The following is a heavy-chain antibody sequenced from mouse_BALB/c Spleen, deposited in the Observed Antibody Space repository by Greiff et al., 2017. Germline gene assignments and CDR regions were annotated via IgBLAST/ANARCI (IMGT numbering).Heavy chain of an antibody. CDR3: ARHDSHDAMDY. CDR1: GFAFSSYD. CDR2: ISSGGGST. D-gene: IGHD6-1*01. V-gene: IGHV5-12-1*01. Sequence: DVMLVESGGGLVKPGGSLKLSCAASGFAFSSYDMSWVRQTPEKRLEWVAYISSGGGSTYYPDTVKGRFTISRDNAKNTLYLQMSSLKSEDTAMYYCARHDSHDAMDYWGQGTSVTVSS. J-gene: IGHJ4*01.